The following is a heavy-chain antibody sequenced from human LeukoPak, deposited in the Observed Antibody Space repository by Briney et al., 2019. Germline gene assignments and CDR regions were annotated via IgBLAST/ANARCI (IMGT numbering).Heavy chain of an antibody. Sequence: ASVKVSCKTSGYTFTSYGVSWVRQAPGQGLAWMGWISGYNGVTRYPQTFQDRVTMTTDTSASTVYMELKNLTSDDTAVYFCARDFSNFGDFWGQGTLVTVSS. CDR2: ISGYNGVT. CDR3: ARDFSNFGDF. D-gene: IGHD3-3*01. V-gene: IGHV1-18*01. CDR1: GYTFTSYG. J-gene: IGHJ4*02.